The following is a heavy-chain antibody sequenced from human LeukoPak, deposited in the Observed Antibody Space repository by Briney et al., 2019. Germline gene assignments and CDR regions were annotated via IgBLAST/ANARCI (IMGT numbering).Heavy chain of an antibody. CDR1: GGSISSGGYY. V-gene: IGHV4-31*03. CDR2: IYYSGST. CDR3: ARGHHDAFDI. J-gene: IGHJ3*02. Sequence: PSETLSLTCTVSGGSISSGGYYWSWIRQHPGKGLEWIGYIYYSGSTYYNPSLKSRVTISVDTSKNQFSLKLSSVTAADTAVYYCARGHHDAFDIWGQGTMVTVSS.